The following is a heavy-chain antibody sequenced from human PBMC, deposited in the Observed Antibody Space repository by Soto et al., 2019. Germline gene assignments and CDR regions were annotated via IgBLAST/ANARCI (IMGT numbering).Heavy chain of an antibody. Sequence: EVQLLESGGGLVQPGGSLRLSCAASGCSFSSYAMTWVRQAPGKGLEWVSTISNSGGSTYYADSVKGLFTISRDNSKNTLYLQMSSLREEDTAVYYCAKDPTVSLRGSDYWGQGNMVTVSS. CDR2: ISNSGGST. CDR3: AKDPTVSLRGSDY. V-gene: IGHV3-23*01. D-gene: IGHD4-17*01. CDR1: GCSFSSYA. J-gene: IGHJ4*02.